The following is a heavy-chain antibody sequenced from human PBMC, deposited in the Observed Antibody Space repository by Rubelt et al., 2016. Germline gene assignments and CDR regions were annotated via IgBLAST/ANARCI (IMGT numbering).Heavy chain of an antibody. CDR3: GGGGVKATQQLASYHYYGMDV. J-gene: IGHJ6*02. V-gene: IGHV1-69*04. CDR1: GGTFSSYA. CDR2: IIPILGIA. Sequence: QVQLVQSGAEVKKPGSSVKVSCKASGGTFSSYAISWVRQAPGQGLEWMGRIIPILGIANYAQKFQGRVTITADKSTSTAYMELRSLASEDTGLYYGGGGGVKATQQLASYHYYGMDVRGQGTTVTVS. D-gene: IGHD6-13*01.